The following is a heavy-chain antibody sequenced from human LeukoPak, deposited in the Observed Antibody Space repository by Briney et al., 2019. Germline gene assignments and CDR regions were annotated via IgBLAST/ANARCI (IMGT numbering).Heavy chain of an antibody. J-gene: IGHJ4*02. D-gene: IGHD4-17*01. CDR2: IHSADSNT. CDR3: AGARHGDYRWDY. V-gene: IGHV5-51*01. CDR1: GFTFSNYW. Sequence: KSGGSLRLSCAASGFTFSNYWMGWVRQAPGKRLEWMGIIHSADSNTKYSPSFQGQVTISADKSISTAYLQWSGLKASDTAMYYCAGARHGDYRWDYWGQGTLVTVSS.